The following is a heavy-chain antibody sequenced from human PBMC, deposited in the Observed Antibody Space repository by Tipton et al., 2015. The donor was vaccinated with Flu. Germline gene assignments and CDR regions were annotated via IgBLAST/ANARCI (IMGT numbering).Heavy chain of an antibody. Sequence: TLSLTCTVSGGSISSYYWNWIRQPPGKGLEWIGYIYYSGSTNYNPSLKSRVIISVDTSKNQFSLNLSSVTAADTAVYYCARRDYSNYVSEPKNWFDPWGQGTLVTVSS. V-gene: IGHV4-59*01. J-gene: IGHJ5*02. CDR1: GGSISSYY. CDR2: IYYSGST. D-gene: IGHD4-11*01. CDR3: ARRDYSNYVSEPKNWFDP.